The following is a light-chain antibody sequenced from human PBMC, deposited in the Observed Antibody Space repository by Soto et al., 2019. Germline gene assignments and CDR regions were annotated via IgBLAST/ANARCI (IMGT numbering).Light chain of an antibody. Sequence: QSVLTQPASVSGSPWQSITISCIGTSSDIGPYNYVSWYQQHPDKAPKLILYEVTNRPSGASDRFSGSKSGNAAFLTISGLQAEDEADYYCSPYSSSATPYVLGTGTKVTVL. CDR2: EVT. CDR3: SPYSSSATPYV. V-gene: IGLV2-14*01. J-gene: IGLJ1*01. CDR1: SSDIGPYNY.